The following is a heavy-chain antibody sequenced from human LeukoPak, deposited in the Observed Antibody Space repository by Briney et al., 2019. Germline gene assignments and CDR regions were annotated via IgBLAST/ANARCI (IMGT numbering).Heavy chain of an antibody. D-gene: IGHD6-19*01. CDR3: ARQLAVAGREPQH. CDR1: GGSISSSSYY. V-gene: IGHV4-39*01. Sequence: SETLSLTCTVSGGSISSSSYYWGWIRQPPGKGLEWIGSIYYSGSTYYNPSLKSRVTISVDTSKNQFSLKLSSVTAADTAVYYCARQLAVAGREPQHWGQGALVTVSS. CDR2: IYYSGST. J-gene: IGHJ1*01.